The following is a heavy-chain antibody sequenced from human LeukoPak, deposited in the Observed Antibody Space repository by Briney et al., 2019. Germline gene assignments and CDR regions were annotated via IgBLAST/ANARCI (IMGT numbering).Heavy chain of an antibody. CDR2: INPNSGGT. D-gene: IGHD2-2*01. V-gene: IGHV1-2*02. J-gene: IGHJ5*02. Sequence: ASVKVSCKASGYTFTGYYMHWVRQAPGQGLEWMGWINPNSGGTNYAQKFQGKVTMTRDTSISTAYMELSRLRSDDTAVYYCARAGRAAANWFDPWGQGTLVTVSS. CDR1: GYTFTGYY. CDR3: ARAGRAAANWFDP.